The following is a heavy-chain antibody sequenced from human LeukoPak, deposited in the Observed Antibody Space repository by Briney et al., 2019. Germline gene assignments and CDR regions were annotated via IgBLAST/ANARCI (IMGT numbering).Heavy chain of an antibody. V-gene: IGHV1-46*01. D-gene: IGHD2-2*01. CDR3: ARGPGYCSSTSCSGGMDV. J-gene: IGHJ6*02. Sequence: ASVKVSCKASGYTSTSYYMHWVRQAPGQGLEWMGIINPSGGSTSYAQKFQGRVTMTRDTSTSTVYMELSSLRSEDTAVYYCARGPGYCSSTSCSGGMDVWGQGTTVAVSS. CDR2: INPSGGST. CDR1: GYTSTSYY.